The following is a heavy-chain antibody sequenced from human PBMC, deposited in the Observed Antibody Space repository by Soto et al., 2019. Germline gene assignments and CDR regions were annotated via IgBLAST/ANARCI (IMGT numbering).Heavy chain of an antibody. D-gene: IGHD6-19*01. CDR2: IYYSGST. CDR1: GGSISSYY. J-gene: IGHJ4*02. Sequence: SETLSLTCTVSGGSISSYYWSWIRQPPGKGLEWIGYIYYSGSTNYNPSLKSRVTISVDTSKNQFSLKLSSVTAADTAVYYCARGVSSGWYFPPDFDYWGQGTLVTVSS. V-gene: IGHV4-59*01. CDR3: ARGVSSGWYFPPDFDY.